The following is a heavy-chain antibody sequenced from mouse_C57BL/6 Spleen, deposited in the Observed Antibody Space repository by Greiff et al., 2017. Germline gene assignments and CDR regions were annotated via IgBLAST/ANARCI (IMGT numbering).Heavy chain of an antibody. CDR3: ARGRIAAVVAPYAMDY. D-gene: IGHD1-1*01. V-gene: IGHV1-9*01. CDR2: IVPGSGST. CDR1: GYTFTGYW. Sequence: QVQLQQSGAELMKPGASVKLSCTATGYTFTGYWMEWVKQRPGHGLEWIGDIVPGSGSTNYNEGFKGKATFTADTSSNTAYMQLSSLTSEDSAIYDGARGRIAAVVAPYAMDYWGQGTSVTVSS. J-gene: IGHJ4*01.